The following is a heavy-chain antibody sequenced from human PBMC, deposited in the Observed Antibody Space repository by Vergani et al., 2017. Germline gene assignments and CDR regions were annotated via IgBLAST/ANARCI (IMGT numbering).Heavy chain of an antibody. CDR2: LYRGDST. D-gene: IGHD2-15*01. Sequence: EVQLVESGGGLIQPGGSLRLSCAASGFTVSSNYMSWVRQAPGKGLEWVSVLYRGDSTYYVDSVKGRFTISRDNSKNTLYLQMNSLRAEDTAVYYCARVLGGGYGFFDYWGQGTLVTVSS. CDR1: GFTVSSNY. CDR3: ARVLGGGYGFFDY. V-gene: IGHV3-53*01. J-gene: IGHJ4*02.